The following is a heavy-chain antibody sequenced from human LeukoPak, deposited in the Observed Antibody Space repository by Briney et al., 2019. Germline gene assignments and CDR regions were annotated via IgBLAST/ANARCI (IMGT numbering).Heavy chain of an antibody. Sequence: KSSQTLSLTCTVSGGSISSGGYYWSWIRQHPGKGLEWIGYIYYSGSTYYNPSLKSRVTISVDTSKNQLSLKLSSVTAADTAVYYCARGEIAAASFDPWGQGTLVTVSS. CDR1: GGSISSGGYY. CDR3: ARGEIAAASFDP. D-gene: IGHD6-13*01. V-gene: IGHV4-31*03. CDR2: IYYSGST. J-gene: IGHJ5*02.